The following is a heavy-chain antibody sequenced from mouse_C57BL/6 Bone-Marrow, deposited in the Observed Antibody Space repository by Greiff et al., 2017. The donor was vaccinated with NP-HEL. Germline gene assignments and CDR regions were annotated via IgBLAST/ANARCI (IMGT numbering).Heavy chain of an antibody. V-gene: IGHV8-8*01. J-gene: IGHJ3*01. CDR3: ARPDGYPAWCAY. D-gene: IGHD2-3*01. Sequence: QVPLKVSGPGILQPSPTLSLTCSFSGFSLTTFGMGVGWIRQPSGKGLVWLAHLWWDDDKYYNPALKSRPLTSKDTSKNQVFLKIANVDTADTATYYCARPDGYPAWCAYWGRGTLVTVSA. CDR1: GFSLTTFGMG. CDR2: LWWDDDK.